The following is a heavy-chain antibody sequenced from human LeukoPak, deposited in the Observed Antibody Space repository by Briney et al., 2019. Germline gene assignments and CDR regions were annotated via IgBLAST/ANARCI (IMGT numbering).Heavy chain of an antibody. CDR3: ARDRYCGGDCYVRVGYYYYGMDV. Sequence: GASVTVSCKASGYTFTSYGISWVRQAPGQGLEWMGWISAYNGNTNYAQKLQGRVTMTTDTSTSTAYMELRSLRSDDTAVYYCARDRYCGGDCYVRVGYYYYGMDVWGQGTTVTVSS. CDR1: GYTFTSYG. D-gene: IGHD2-21*02. V-gene: IGHV1-18*01. J-gene: IGHJ6*02. CDR2: ISAYNGNT.